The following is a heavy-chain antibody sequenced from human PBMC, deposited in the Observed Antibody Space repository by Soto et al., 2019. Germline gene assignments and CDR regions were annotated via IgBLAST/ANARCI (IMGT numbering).Heavy chain of an antibody. J-gene: IGHJ4*02. CDR1: GFTFSTSW. V-gene: IGHV3-7*01. D-gene: IGHD6-19*01. CDR3: VRGAFKSGSYPDYFDY. CDR2: IEQDGSAQ. Sequence: GGSLRLSCAASGFTFSTSWMTWVRQAPGKGLEWVANIEQDGSAQYYVDSLKGRFSVSRDNAKNSLYLQMDSPRADDTAMYFCVRGAFKSGSYPDYFDYWGQGALVTVS.